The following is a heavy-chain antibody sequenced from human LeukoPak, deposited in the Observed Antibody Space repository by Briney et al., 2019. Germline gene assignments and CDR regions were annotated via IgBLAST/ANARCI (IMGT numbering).Heavy chain of an antibody. CDR3: ARAGRTFYDIFTDP. CDR2: INHSGNT. J-gene: IGHJ5*02. CDR1: GESFSDYN. D-gene: IGHD3-9*01. Sequence: SETLSLTCAVYGESFSDYNWSWIRQPPGKGLEWIGEINHSGNTTYNPSLKSRVTISVDTSKNQFSLKLTSVTAADTAVYYCARAGRTFYDIFTDPWGQGTLVTVSS. V-gene: IGHV4-34*01.